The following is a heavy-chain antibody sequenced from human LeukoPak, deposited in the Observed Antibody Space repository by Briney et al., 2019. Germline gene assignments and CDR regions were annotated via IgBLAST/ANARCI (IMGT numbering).Heavy chain of an antibody. D-gene: IGHD5-18*01. V-gene: IGHV4-59*08. CDR3: ARRGASDTAYFDY. J-gene: IGHJ4*02. CDR1: GGSFSGYY. CDR2: IYYSGST. Sequence: SETLSLTCAVYGGSFSGYYWSWIRQPPGKGLEWIGYIYYSGSTNYNPSLKSRVTISVDTSKNQFSLKLSSVTAADTAVYYCARRGASDTAYFDYWGQGTLVTVSS.